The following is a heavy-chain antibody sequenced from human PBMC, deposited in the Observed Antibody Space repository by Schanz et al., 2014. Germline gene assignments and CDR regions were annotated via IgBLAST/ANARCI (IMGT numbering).Heavy chain of an antibody. CDR2: ISGSGDNT. Sequence: EVHLVESGGGLVQPGGSLRLSCAASGITFSRHAMSWVRQAPGKGLEWVSAISGSGDNTFYADSVKGRFTISRDNSKNTLYLQMYSLRGDDTAIYYCAKVWGSDYFYPFDYWGQGTLVTVSS. D-gene: IGHD3-22*01. CDR3: AKVWGSDYFYPFDY. CDR1: GITFSRHA. J-gene: IGHJ4*02. V-gene: IGHV3-23*04.